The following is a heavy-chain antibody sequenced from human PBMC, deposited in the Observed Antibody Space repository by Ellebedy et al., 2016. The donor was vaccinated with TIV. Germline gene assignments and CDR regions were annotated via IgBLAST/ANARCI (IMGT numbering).Heavy chain of an antibody. CDR1: GFTFTTYG. D-gene: IGHD4-17*01. Sequence: GESLKISCVVSGFTFTTYGMNWVRQAPGKGLEWLSYISSSSSSIYYAASVEGRFTISRDNAKNSLYLQMNSLREEDTAVYYCARDWNGDFSYGMDVWGQGTTVTVSS. CDR2: ISSSSSSI. J-gene: IGHJ6*02. V-gene: IGHV3-48*02. CDR3: ARDWNGDFSYGMDV.